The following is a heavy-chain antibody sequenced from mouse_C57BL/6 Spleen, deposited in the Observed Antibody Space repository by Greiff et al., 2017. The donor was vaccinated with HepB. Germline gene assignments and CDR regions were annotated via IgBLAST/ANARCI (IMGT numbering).Heavy chain of an antibody. CDR2: IWTGGGT. V-gene: IGHV2-9-1*01. D-gene: IGHD2-2*01. J-gene: IGHJ4*01. CDR3: ARKRGGYDVGYAMDY. CDR1: GFSLTSYA. Sequence: VKLMESGPGLVAPSQSLSITCTVSGFSLTSYAISWVRQPPGKGLEWLGVIWTGGGTNYNSALKSRLSISKDNSKSQVFLKMNSLQTDDTARYYCARKRGGYDVGYAMDYWGQGTSVTVSS.